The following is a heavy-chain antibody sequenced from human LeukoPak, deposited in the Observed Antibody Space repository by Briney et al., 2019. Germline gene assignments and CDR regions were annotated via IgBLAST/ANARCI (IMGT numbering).Heavy chain of an antibody. CDR1: GFTFSSYS. J-gene: IGHJ4*02. Sequence: PGGSLRLSCAASGFTFSSYSMNWVRQAPGKGLEWVSSISSSSSYIYYADSVKGRFTISRDNSKNTLYLQMNSLRAEDTAVYYCASPSIDQQWLVRYYFDYWGQGTLVTVSS. V-gene: IGHV3-21*01. CDR2: ISSSSSYI. CDR3: ASPSIDQQWLVRYYFDY. D-gene: IGHD6-19*01.